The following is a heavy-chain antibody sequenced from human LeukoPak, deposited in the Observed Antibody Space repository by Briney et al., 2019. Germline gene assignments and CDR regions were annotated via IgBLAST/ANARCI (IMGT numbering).Heavy chain of an antibody. J-gene: IGHJ4*02. CDR1: GGTFSSYA. CDR2: IIPIFGTA. Sequence: GASVKVSCKASGGTFSSYAISWVRQAPGQGLEWMGGIIPIFGTANYAQKFQGRVTITADESTSTAHMELSSLRSEDTAVYYCAREMATRPNYFDYWGQGTLVTVSS. CDR3: AREMATRPNYFDY. D-gene: IGHD5-24*01. V-gene: IGHV1-69*13.